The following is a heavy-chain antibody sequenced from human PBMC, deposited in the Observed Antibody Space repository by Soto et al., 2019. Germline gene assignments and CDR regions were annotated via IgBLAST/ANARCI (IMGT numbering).Heavy chain of an antibody. D-gene: IGHD3-22*01. Sequence: SVKVSFKASGFIFTSSSLQLARQARGQRLEWIGWITVGTGNTNYAQKFQERVTITRYMSTSTAYMELSNLRSEDTAIYYCAAGDSSGYYGGWGQGTKVTVSS. CDR3: AAGDSSGYYGG. J-gene: IGHJ4*02. CDR2: ITVGTGNT. V-gene: IGHV1-58*01. CDR1: GFIFTSSS.